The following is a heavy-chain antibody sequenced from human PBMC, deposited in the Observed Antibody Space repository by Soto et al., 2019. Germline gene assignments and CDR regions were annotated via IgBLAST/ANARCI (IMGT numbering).Heavy chain of an antibody. CDR1: GDSISTVDYF. V-gene: IGHV4-30-4*01. CDR3: ARGRYCLTGRCFPNWFDS. CDR2: IYKSATT. D-gene: IGHD2-15*01. J-gene: IGHJ5*01. Sequence: TLSLTCSVSGDSISTVDYFWAWIRQPPGQALEYIGYIYKSATTYYNPSFEGRVAIPLDTSKSHFSLNVTSVTAADTAVYFCARGRYCLTGRCFPNWFDSWGQGTLVTVSS.